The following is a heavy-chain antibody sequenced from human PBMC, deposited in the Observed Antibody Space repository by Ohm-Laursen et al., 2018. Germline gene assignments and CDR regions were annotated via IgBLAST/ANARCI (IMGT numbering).Heavy chain of an antibody. CDR3: AREGSDAVTTHY. Sequence: ASVKVSCKASGYTFTSYYMHWVRQAPGQGLEWMGWMSPNSGGTNYAQKFQGRVTMTRDTSINTAYMELSGLRSDDTAVYYCAREGSDAVTTHYWGQGTLTTVSS. V-gene: IGHV1-2*02. D-gene: IGHD4-17*01. J-gene: IGHJ4*02. CDR1: GYTFTSYY. CDR2: MSPNSGGT.